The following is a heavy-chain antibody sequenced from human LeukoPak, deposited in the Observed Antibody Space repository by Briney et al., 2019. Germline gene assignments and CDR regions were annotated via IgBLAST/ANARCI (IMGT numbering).Heavy chain of an antibody. CDR3: ARGLAAAGTSYIDY. V-gene: IGHV4-59*01. Sequence: SETLSLTCTVSGGSINSYYWSWIRQPPGKGLEWIGYIYYSGSTNYSPSLKGRVTISVDTSKNQFSLKLSSVTAADTAVYYCARGLAAAGTSYIDYWGQGTLVTVSS. CDR1: GGSINSYY. CDR2: IYYSGST. D-gene: IGHD6-13*01. J-gene: IGHJ4*02.